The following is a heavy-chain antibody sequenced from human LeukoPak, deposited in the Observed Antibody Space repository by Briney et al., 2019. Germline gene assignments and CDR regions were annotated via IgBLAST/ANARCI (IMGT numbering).Heavy chain of an antibody. CDR3: ARAACCGGDGTCYNWFDP. CDR1: GYTFSNFA. J-gene: IGHJ5*02. D-gene: IGHD2-21*02. Sequence: ASVKVSCKASGYTFSNFAMNWVRQAPGQGLEWMGRINTNTGNPTYAQGFTGRFVFSLDTSVSTAYLQINSLKAEDSAVYYCARAACCGGDGTCYNWFDPWGQGTLVIVSS. V-gene: IGHV7-4-1*02. CDR2: INTNTGNP.